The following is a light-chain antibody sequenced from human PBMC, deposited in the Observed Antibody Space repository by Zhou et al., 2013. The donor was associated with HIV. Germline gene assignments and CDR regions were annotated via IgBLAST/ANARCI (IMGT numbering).Light chain of an antibody. CDR3: QQRRT. CDR1: QSVSSY. Sequence: EIVLTQSPATLSLSPGERATLSCRASQSVSSYLAWYQQKPGQAPRLLIYDASNRATGIPARFNGSGSGTDFTLTISSLEPEDFAVYYCQQRRTFGGGTKVEIK. CDR2: DAS. J-gene: IGKJ4*01. V-gene: IGKV3-11*01.